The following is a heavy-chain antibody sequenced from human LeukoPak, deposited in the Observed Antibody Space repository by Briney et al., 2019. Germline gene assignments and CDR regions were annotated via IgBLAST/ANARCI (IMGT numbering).Heavy chain of an antibody. CDR3: ARELPQHHESYYYYYVDV. V-gene: IGHV1-18*01. D-gene: IGHD6-13*01. CDR2: ISAYNGNT. J-gene: IGHJ6*03. Sequence: ASVKVSCKASGYTFTSYGISWVRQPPGQGLEGMGWISAYNGNTNYAQKLQGRVTMTTDTSTSTAYMELRSLRSDDTAVYYCARELPQHHESYYYYYVDVWGKGTTVTVSS. CDR1: GYTFTSYG.